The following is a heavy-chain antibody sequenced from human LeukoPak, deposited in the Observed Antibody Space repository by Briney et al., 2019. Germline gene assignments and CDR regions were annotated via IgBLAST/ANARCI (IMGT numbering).Heavy chain of an antibody. CDR1: GFTFSTHA. CDR2: VTSGGST. D-gene: IGHD6-19*01. CDR3: AKDLSSGWYPYYFDF. J-gene: IGHJ4*02. Sequence: GGSLRLSCAASGFTFSTHAMSWVRQAPGKGLEWVSAVTSGGSTYNADSVKGRFTISRDDSKNMLYLQMNSLRAEDTAVYYCAKDLSSGWYPYYFDFWGRGTLVTVS. V-gene: IGHV3-23*01.